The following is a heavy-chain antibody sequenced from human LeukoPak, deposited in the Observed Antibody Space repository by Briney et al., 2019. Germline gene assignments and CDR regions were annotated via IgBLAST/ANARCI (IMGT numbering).Heavy chain of an antibody. CDR3: ASTRDGCGYFDY. V-gene: IGHV4-31*03. Sequence: SETLSLTCTVSGGSISSGGYYWSWIRQHPGKGLEWIGYIYYSGSTYYNPSLKSRVTISVDTSKNQFSLKLSSVTAADTAVYYCASTRDGCGYFDYWGQGTLVTVSS. D-gene: IGHD5-24*01. CDR2: IYYSGST. J-gene: IGHJ4*02. CDR1: GGSISSGGYY.